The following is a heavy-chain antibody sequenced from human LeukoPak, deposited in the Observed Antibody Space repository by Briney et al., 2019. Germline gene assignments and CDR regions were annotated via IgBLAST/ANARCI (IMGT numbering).Heavy chain of an antibody. CDR2: IYYSGST. CDR3: ARHQRWFDP. J-gene: IGHJ5*02. Sequence: MPSETLSLTCTVSGGSISSYYWSWIRQPPGKGLEWIGYIYYSGSTNYNPSLKSRVTISVGTSKNQFSLKLSSVTAADTAVYYCARHQRWFDPWGQGTLVTVSS. CDR1: GGSISSYY. V-gene: IGHV4-59*08.